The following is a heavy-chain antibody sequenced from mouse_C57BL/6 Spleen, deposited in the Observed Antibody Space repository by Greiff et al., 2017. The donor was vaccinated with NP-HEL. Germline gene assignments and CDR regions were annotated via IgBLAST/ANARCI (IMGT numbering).Heavy chain of an antibody. CDR3: SSDYDGDYHAMDY. Sequence: VQLQQPGAELVKPGASVKLSCKASGYTFTSYWMHWVKQRPGQGLEWIGMIHPNSGSTNYNEKFKSKATLTVDKSSSTAYMQLSSLTSEDSAVDYCSSDYDGDYHAMDYWGQGTSVTVSS. CDR1: GYTFTSYW. CDR2: IHPNSGST. D-gene: IGHD2-4*01. J-gene: IGHJ4*01. V-gene: IGHV1-64*01.